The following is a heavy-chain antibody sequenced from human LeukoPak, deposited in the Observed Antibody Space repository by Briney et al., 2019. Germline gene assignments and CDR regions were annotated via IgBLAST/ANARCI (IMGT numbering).Heavy chain of an antibody. CDR3: ARETDLVGGMDV. CDR2: ISSSSSYI. CDR1: GFTFSSYS. D-gene: IGHD3-10*01. J-gene: IGHJ6*02. Sequence: GGSLRLSCAASGFTFSSYSMNWVRQAPGKGLEWVSSISSSSSYIYYADSVKGRFTISRDNAKNSLYLQMNSLRAEDTAVYYCARETDLVGGMDVWGQGTMVTVSS. V-gene: IGHV3-21*01.